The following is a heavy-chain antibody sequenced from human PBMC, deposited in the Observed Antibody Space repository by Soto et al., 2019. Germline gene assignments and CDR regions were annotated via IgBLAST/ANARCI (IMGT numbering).Heavy chain of an antibody. CDR3: AKLSCTSSTCYFPGWFDP. J-gene: IGHJ5*02. V-gene: IGHV4-31*03. CDR2: VYYSGSS. Sequence: PSETLSVTCTVPGGSFSGGSSFWSWIRPPPGKGLEWIANVYYSGSSYYNPSLKSRLTISVDTTKNQFSLQLKSMTAADTAVYYCAKLSCTSSTCYFPGWFDPWGQGTLVTVS. D-gene: IGHD2-2*01. CDR1: GGSFSGGSSF.